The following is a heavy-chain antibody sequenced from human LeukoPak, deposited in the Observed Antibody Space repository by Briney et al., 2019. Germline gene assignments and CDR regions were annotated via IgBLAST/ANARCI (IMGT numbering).Heavy chain of an antibody. CDR2: INPSGGST. D-gene: IGHD6-19*01. Sequence: GASVKVSCKASGYTFTAYHIHWVRQAPGQGLGWMGIINPSGGSTTYAQKFQGRVAMTSDTSTSTVYMELSSLRSDDTAVYFCARVPTDSSGWYHLDYWGQGTLVTVSS. V-gene: IGHV1-46*01. CDR1: GYTFTAYH. J-gene: IGHJ4*02. CDR3: ARVPTDSSGWYHLDY.